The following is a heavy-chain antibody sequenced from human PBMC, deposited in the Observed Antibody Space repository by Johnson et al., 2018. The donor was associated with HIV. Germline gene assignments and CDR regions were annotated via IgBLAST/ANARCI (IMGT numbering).Heavy chain of an antibody. CDR2: IYSGGST. Sequence: VQLVESGGGLVQPGGSLRLSCAASGFTVSSNYMSWVRQAPGKGLEWVSVIYSGGSTYYADSVKGRFTISRDNSKNTLYLQMYSLRAEDTAVYYCARGRVKFARVVVVARPAFDIWGQGTMVTVSS. CDR3: ARGRVKFARVVVVARPAFDI. V-gene: IGHV3-66*01. J-gene: IGHJ3*02. D-gene: IGHD2-15*01. CDR1: GFTVSSNY.